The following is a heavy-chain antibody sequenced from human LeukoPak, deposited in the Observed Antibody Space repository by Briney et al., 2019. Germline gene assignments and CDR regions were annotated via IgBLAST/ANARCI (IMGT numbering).Heavy chain of an antibody. CDR3: ARRLMVYATIGY. J-gene: IGHJ4*02. D-gene: IGHD2-8*01. CDR2: INHSGST. V-gene: IGHV4-34*01. CDR1: GGSFSGYY. Sequence: SETLSLTCAVYGGSFSGYYWSWIRQPPGKGLEWIGEINHSGSTNYNPSLKSRVTISVDTSKNQFSLKLSSVTAADTAVYYCARRLMVYATIGYWGQGTLVTVSS.